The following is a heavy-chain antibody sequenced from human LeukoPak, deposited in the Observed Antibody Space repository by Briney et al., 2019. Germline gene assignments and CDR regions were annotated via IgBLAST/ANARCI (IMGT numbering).Heavy chain of an antibody. D-gene: IGHD4-11*01. CDR3: AKLVIPSHSKYFDP. V-gene: IGHV3-23*01. CDR2: ISQGGENT. CDR1: GFIFTNYA. J-gene: IGHJ5*02. Sequence: GGSLRLSCAASGFIFTNYAMTWVRQAPGKGLERVSTISQGGENTYYADSVKGRFTISRDNSKNTLYLQVSSLSAEDTAVYYCAKLVIPSHSKYFDPWGQGTLVTVSS.